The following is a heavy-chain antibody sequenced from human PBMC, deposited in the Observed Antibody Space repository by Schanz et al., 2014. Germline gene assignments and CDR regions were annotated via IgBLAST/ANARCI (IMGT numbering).Heavy chain of an antibody. CDR3: VRAPHYGSGRHPDY. CDR1: GYTFTTYY. D-gene: IGHD3-10*01. V-gene: IGHV1-46*03. CDR2: INPTGGST. Sequence: QVQLVQSGAEVKKPGASVKVYCKASGYTFTTYYLHWVRQAPGQGLEWMGIINPTGGSTTYAEKFLRRVTMTSDTSTSTVYMELSRLRSEDMAVYYCVRAPHYGSGRHPDYWGQGTLVTVSS. J-gene: IGHJ4*02.